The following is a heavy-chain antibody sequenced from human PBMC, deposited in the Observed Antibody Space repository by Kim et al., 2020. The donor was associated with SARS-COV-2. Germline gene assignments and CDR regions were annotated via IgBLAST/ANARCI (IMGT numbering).Heavy chain of an antibody. CDR1: GGSISSYY. Sequence: SETLSLTCTVSGGSISSYYWSWIRQPPGKGLEWIGYIYYSGSTNYNPSLKSRVTISVDTSKNQFSLKLSSVTAADTAVYYCAGHFGYYDILTGYYHTNNWFDPWGQGTLVTVSS. D-gene: IGHD3-9*01. CDR3: AGHFGYYDILTGYYHTNNWFDP. CDR2: IYYSGST. V-gene: IGHV4-59*08. J-gene: IGHJ5*02.